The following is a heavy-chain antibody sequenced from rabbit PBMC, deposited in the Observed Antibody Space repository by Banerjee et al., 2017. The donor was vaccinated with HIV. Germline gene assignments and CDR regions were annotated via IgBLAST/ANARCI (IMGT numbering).Heavy chain of an antibody. Sequence: QQQLEESGGGLVKPGGTLTLTCKASGIDFSSYYYMCWVRQAPGKGLEWIACIYTSGNINTYYASWAKGRFTISKTSSTTVTLQMTSLTAADTATYFCARDGTGNWDYFGLWGPGTLVTVS. CDR1: GIDFSSYYY. D-gene: IGHD7-1*01. V-gene: IGHV1S45*01. CDR3: ARDGTGNWDYFGL. CDR2: IYTSGNINT. J-gene: IGHJ4*01.